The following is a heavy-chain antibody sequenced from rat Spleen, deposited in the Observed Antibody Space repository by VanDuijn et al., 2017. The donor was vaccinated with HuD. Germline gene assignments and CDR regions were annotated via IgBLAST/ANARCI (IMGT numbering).Heavy chain of an antibody. CDR2: ISPSGGST. J-gene: IGHJ3*01. V-gene: IGHV5-19*01. CDR3: ATDDSRISRFAY. D-gene: IGHD2-7*01. CDR1: GFTFSNYG. Sequence: EVQLVESGGGLVQPGRSLKLSCAASGFTFSNYGMYWIRQAPTKGLEWVASISPSGGSTYYRDSVKGRFTISRDNARSTLYLQMDSLRSEDTATYYYATDDSRISRFAYWGQGTLVTVSS.